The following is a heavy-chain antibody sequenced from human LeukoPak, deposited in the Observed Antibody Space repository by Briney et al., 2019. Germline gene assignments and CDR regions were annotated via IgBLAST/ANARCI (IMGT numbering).Heavy chain of an antibody. Sequence: SETLSLTCTVSGGSISSSSYYWGWIRQPPWKGLEWIGSIYYSGSTYYNPSLKSQVTISVDTSKNQFSLKLSSVTAADTAVYYCARLRREDSSGYPYYFDYWGQGTLVTVSS. V-gene: IGHV4-39*01. D-gene: IGHD3-22*01. CDR3: ARLRREDSSGYPYYFDY. J-gene: IGHJ4*02. CDR2: IYYSGST. CDR1: GGSISSSSYY.